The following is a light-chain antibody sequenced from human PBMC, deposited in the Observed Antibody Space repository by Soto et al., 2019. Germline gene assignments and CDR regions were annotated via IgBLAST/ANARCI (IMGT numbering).Light chain of an antibody. CDR3: QQYNNWPSLA. CDR1: QSVSSN. CDR2: GAS. V-gene: IGKV3-15*01. J-gene: IGKJ4*01. Sequence: DIVMTQSPATLSVSPGDRATLSCRASQSVSSNLAWYQQNPGQAPRLLIYGASTRATGIPARFSGSGSGTEFSLTISSLQSEDFAVYYCQQYNNWPSLAFGGGTKVEIK.